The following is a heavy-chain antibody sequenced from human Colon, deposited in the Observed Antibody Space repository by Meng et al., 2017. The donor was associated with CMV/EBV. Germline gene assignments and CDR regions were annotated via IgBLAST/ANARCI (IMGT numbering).Heavy chain of an antibody. Sequence: ASVKVSCKASGYTFTGNYIHWVRQALGQGFEWMGWINPNGGGTNYAQKFQDRVTMTTDTSTSTAYMELRTLRSDDTAVYYCARGSSSTMFGDYYYGMDVWGQGTTVTVSS. J-gene: IGHJ6*02. D-gene: IGHD3-3*01. CDR2: INPNGGGT. V-gene: IGHV1-2*02. CDR3: ARGSSSTMFGDYYYGMDV. CDR1: GYTFTGNY.